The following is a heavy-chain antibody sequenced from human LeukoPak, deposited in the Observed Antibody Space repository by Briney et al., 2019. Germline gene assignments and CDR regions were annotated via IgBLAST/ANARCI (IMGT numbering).Heavy chain of an antibody. CDR2: IIPIFGTA. CDR3: ARGPQGLYSSGWKQFDY. J-gene: IGHJ4*02. Sequence: GASVKVSCKASGYTFTSYAISWVRQAPGQGLEWMGGIIPIFGTANYAQKFQGRVTITADESTSTAYMELSSLRSEDTAVYYCARGPQGLYSSGWKQFDYWGQGTLVTVSS. V-gene: IGHV1-69*13. CDR1: GYTFTSYA. D-gene: IGHD6-19*01.